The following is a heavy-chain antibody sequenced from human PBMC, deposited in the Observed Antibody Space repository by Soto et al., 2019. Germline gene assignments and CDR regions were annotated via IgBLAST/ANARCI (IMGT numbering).Heavy chain of an antibody. CDR3: AKDVGGSSDS. CDR1: GGSISCSY. CDR2: IFYSGST. D-gene: IGHD1-26*01. V-gene: IGHV4-59*01. J-gene: IGHJ4*02. Sequence: SGTLSLTCSVSGGSISCSYWGWVRQPPGKGLEWIGYIFYSGSTSYHPSLESRVTISLDTSKNQFSLKLKSVTAADTAVYYCAKDVGGSSDSWGQGTLVTVSS.